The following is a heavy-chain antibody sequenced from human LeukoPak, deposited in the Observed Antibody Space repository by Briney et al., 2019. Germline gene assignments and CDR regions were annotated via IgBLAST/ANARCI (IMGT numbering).Heavy chain of an antibody. CDR1: GDSAPSNSAT. J-gene: IGHJ3*02. D-gene: IGHD2-15*01. V-gene: IGHV6-1*01. CDR2: TYYRSKWYN. Sequence: SQTLSLTCAISGDSAPSNSATWNWIRLSPSRGLEWLGKTYYRSKWYNDYAVSVKSRVSIKPDTSKNQFSLQLSSVTPEDTAMYFCARDPPAAGQTLNAFDIWGQGTMVTV. CDR3: ARDPPAAGQTLNAFDI.